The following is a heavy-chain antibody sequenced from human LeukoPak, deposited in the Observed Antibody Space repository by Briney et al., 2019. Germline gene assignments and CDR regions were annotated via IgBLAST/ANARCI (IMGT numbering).Heavy chain of an antibody. V-gene: IGHV3-21*01. D-gene: IGHD5-12*01. Sequence: PGGSLRLSCAASGFTFSSYSMNWVRQAPGKGLEWVSSISSSSSYIYYADSVKGRFTISRDNAKISLYLQMNSLRAEDTAVYYCARARGYDLGDAFDIWGQGTMVTVSS. CDR3: ARARGYDLGDAFDI. CDR1: GFTFSSYS. J-gene: IGHJ3*02. CDR2: ISSSSSYI.